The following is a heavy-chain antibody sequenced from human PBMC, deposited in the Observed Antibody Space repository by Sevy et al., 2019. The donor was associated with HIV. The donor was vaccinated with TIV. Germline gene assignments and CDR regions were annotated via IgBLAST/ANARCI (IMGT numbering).Heavy chain of an antibody. CDR1: GGSITSSY. CDR2: IYNSGST. Sequence: SETLSLSCTVSGGSITSSYWSWIRQPPGKGLEWLGYIYNSGSTNYNPSLKSRVTISADKSKNHFSLKLTAVTAADTAVYYCARVYTIFGLVRGFYFDNWGQGTLVTVSS. D-gene: IGHD3-3*01. J-gene: IGHJ4*02. V-gene: IGHV4-59*01. CDR3: ARVYTIFGLVRGFYFDN.